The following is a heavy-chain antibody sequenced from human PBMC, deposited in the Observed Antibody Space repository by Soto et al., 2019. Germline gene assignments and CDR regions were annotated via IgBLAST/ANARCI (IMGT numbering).Heavy chain of an antibody. CDR1: GFTFSSYG. J-gene: IGHJ6*02. Sequence: PGGSLRLSCAASGFTFSSYGMHWVRQAPGKGLEWVAVISYDGSNKYYADSVKGRFTTSRDNSKNTLYLQMNSLRAEDTAVYYCAKEYRYRYYGMDVWGQGTKVTVS. D-gene: IGHD1-1*01. CDR3: AKEYRYRYYGMDV. V-gene: IGHV3-30*18. CDR2: ISYDGSNK.